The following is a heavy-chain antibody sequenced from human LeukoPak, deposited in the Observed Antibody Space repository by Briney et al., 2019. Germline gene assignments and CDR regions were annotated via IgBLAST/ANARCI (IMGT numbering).Heavy chain of an antibody. CDR1: GYTFTDYY. V-gene: IGHV1-2*02. CDR3: ATIPYGSGIIDY. D-gene: IGHD3-10*01. J-gene: IGHJ4*02. Sequence: EASAKVSCTASGYTFTDYYMHWVRQAPGQGLECMGWINPNSGGPNYAQKFQGRVTMTRDTSISTAYMEVSSLRSDDTAVYYCATIPYGSGIIDYWGQGTLVTVSS. CDR2: INPNSGGP.